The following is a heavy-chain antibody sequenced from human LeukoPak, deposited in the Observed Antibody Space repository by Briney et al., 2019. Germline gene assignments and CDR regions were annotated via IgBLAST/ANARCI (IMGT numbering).Heavy chain of an antibody. D-gene: IGHD4-17*01. V-gene: IGHV1-3*03. Sequence: ASVKVSCKPSGYTFTNYALHWVRQAPGQRPEWMGWINAGNGHTRYSQEFQGRVTITRDTSASTAYMEVSSLRSEDMAVYYCARDSRRVYGDYERIDAFDIWGQGTMVTVSS. J-gene: IGHJ3*02. CDR3: ARDSRRVYGDYERIDAFDI. CDR2: INAGNGHT. CDR1: GYTFTNYA.